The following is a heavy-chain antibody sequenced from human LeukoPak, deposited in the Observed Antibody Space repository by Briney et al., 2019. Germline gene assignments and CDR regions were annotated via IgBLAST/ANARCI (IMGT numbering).Heavy chain of an antibody. CDR2: ISAYNGNT. CDR3: AREPEQWLASAGVDY. V-gene: IGHV1-18*04. J-gene: IGHJ4*02. Sequence: ASVKVSCKASGYTFIGYYLHWARQAPGQGLEWMGWISAYNGNTNYAQKLQGRVTMTTDTSTSTAYMELRSLRSDDTAVYYCAREPEQWLASAGVDYWGQGTLVTVSS. CDR1: GYTFIGYY. D-gene: IGHD6-19*01.